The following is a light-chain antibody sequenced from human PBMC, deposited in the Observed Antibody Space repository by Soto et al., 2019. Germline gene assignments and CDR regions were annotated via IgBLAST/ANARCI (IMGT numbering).Light chain of an antibody. V-gene: IGKV3-15*01. Sequence: EIVMTQSPDTMCQPPGARPTLSRWASQSASSNLAWYQQTPGQAPRLLIYGASTRATGIKDRFSGSGSGTDFTLSISSLQSEEFAVYDCQQYHNWPSTVGGVAQLEIK. J-gene: IGKJ4*01. CDR3: QQYHNWPST. CDR1: QSASSN. CDR2: GAS.